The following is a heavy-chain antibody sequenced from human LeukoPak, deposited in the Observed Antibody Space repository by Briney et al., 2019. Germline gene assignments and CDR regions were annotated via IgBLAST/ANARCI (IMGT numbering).Heavy chain of an antibody. V-gene: IGHV1-18*01. CDR1: GYTFTSYG. CDR3: ARAEIVGATRVPFDY. J-gene: IGHJ4*02. D-gene: IGHD1-26*01. Sequence: ASVKVSCKASGYTFTSYGISWVRQAPGQGLEWMGWISAYNGNTNYAQKLQGRVTMTRDTSISTAYMELSRLRSDDTAVYYCARAEIVGATRVPFDYWGQGTLVTVSS. CDR2: ISAYNGNT.